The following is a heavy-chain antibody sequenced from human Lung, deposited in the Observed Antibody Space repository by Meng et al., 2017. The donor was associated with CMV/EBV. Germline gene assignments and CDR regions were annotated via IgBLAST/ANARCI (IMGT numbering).Heavy chain of an antibody. D-gene: IGHD3-22*01. J-gene: IGHJ4*02. CDR1: GFTFSSYE. CDR2: ISSSGSTI. V-gene: IGHV3-48*03. Sequence: GGSXRLSCAASGFTFSSYEMNWVRQAPGKGREGVSYISSSGSTIYYADSVKGRFTISRDNAKNSLYLQMNSLRAEDTAVYYCAGYYYDSSGYRDYWGQGTLVTVSS. CDR3: AGYYYDSSGYRDY.